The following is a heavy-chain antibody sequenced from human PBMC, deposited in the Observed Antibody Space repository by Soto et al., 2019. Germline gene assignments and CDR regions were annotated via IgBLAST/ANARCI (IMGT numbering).Heavy chain of an antibody. CDR2: ISGSGGST. CDR3: AKCITMIVVPLDAFDI. D-gene: IGHD3-22*01. CDR1: GFTFSSYA. Sequence: PGGSLRLSCAASGFTFSSYAMSWVRQAPGKGLEWVSAISGSGGSTYYADSVKGRFTISRDNSKNTLYLQMNSLRAEDTAVYYCAKCITMIVVPLDAFDIWGQGTMVTVSS. V-gene: IGHV3-23*01. J-gene: IGHJ3*02.